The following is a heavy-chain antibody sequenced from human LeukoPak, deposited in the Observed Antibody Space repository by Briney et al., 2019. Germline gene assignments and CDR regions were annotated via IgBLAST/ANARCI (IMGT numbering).Heavy chain of an antibody. CDR2: IYTSGST. CDR3: ARETAYYYDSSGYWTYYFDY. CDR1: GGSISSYY. J-gene: IGHJ4*02. D-gene: IGHD3-22*01. Sequence: NPSETLSLTCTVSGGSISSYYWSWIRQPAGKGLEWIGRIYTSGSTNYNPSLKSRVTMSADTSKNQFSLKLSSVTAADTAVYYCARETAYYYDSSGYWTYYFDYWGQGTLVTVSS. V-gene: IGHV4-4*07.